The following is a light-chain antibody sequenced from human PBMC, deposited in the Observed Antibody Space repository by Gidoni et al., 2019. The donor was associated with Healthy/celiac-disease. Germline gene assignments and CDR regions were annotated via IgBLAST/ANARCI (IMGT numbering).Light chain of an antibody. V-gene: IGKV3-15*01. CDR1: QSVSSN. Sequence: EIVMPQSPATLSVSPGERATLSCRTSQSVSSNLAWYQQKPGQAPRLRIYGASTRATGIPARFSGSGSGTEFTLTISSLQSEDFAVYYCQQYNNWPPNTFGQGTKLEIK. CDR3: QQYNNWPPNT. J-gene: IGKJ2*01. CDR2: GAS.